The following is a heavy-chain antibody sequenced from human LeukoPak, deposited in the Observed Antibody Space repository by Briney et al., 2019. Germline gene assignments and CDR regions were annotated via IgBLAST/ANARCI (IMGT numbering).Heavy chain of an antibody. V-gene: IGHV4-31*03. Sequence: SQTLSLTCTVSGGCISSCGYYWSWIRQHPGKGLEWIGYIYYSGSTYYNPSLKSRVTISVDTSKNQFSLKLSSVTAADTAVYYCARARTAAAGFIDYWGQGTLVTVSS. CDR3: ARARTAAAGFIDY. CDR2: IYYSGST. J-gene: IGHJ4*02. CDR1: GGCISSCGYY. D-gene: IGHD6-13*01.